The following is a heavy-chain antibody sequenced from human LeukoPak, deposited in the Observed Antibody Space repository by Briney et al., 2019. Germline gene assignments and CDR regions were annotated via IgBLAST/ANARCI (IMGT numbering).Heavy chain of an antibody. CDR1: GYTFTGYY. CDR3: ASYYYDSSGYSFDY. Sequence: ASVKVSCKASGYTFTGYYMHWVRQAPGQGLEWMGRINPNSGGTNYAQKLQGRVTMTRDMSISTAYMELSRLRSDDTAVYYCASYYYDSSGYSFDYWGQGTLVTVSS. D-gene: IGHD3-22*01. CDR2: INPNSGGT. J-gene: IGHJ4*02. V-gene: IGHV1-2*06.